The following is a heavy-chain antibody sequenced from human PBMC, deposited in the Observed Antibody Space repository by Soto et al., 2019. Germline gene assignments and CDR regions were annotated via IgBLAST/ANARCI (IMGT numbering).Heavy chain of an antibody. J-gene: IGHJ5*02. D-gene: IGHD3-10*01. V-gene: IGHV3-23*01. CDR3: ERVNFELMFRGPFDP. CDR1: GFTFSGYA. Sequence: PGGSLRLSCAASGFTFSGYAMSWVRQAPGKGLEWVSAISGSGGSTYYADSVKGRFTISRDNFKNQLYLQMNSMRAEDAAVCYCERVNFELMFRGPFDPWGQGTLVTVSS. CDR2: ISGSGGST.